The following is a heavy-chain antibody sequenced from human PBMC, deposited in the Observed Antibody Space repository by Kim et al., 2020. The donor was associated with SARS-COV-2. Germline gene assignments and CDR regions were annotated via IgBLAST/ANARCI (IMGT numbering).Heavy chain of an antibody. Sequence: GGSLRLSCAASGFTFDDYAMHWVRQAPGKGLEWVSGISWNSVTIDYADSVKGRFTISRDNAKNSLYLQMNSLRAEDTALYYCASSATYYYDSSGSGYFDYWGQGTLVTVSS. J-gene: IGHJ4*02. CDR1: GFTFDDYA. D-gene: IGHD3-22*01. CDR3: ASSATYYYDSSGSGYFDY. CDR2: ISWNSVTI. V-gene: IGHV3-9*01.